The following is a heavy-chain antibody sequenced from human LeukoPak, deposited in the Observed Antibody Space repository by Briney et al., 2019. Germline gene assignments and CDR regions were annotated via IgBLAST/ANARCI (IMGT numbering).Heavy chain of an antibody. V-gene: IGHV3-30-3*01. D-gene: IGHD3-10*01. CDR2: ISYDGSNK. J-gene: IGHJ6*02. CDR1: RFTFSSYA. Sequence: GGSLRLSCAASRFTFSSYAMHWVRQAPGKGLEWVAVISYDGSNKYYADSVKGRFTISRDNSKNTLYLQMNSLRAEDTAVYYCAREPDVCFGELFGPRPYGMDVWGQGTTVTVSS. CDR3: AREPDVCFGELFGPRPYGMDV.